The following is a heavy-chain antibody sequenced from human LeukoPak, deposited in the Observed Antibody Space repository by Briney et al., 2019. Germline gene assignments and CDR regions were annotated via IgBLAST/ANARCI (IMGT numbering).Heavy chain of an antibody. CDR1: GGSIINYY. V-gene: IGHV3-23*01. D-gene: IGHD2-15*01. CDR2: INGGGGST. CDR3: AKHLSSGGSTFDY. Sequence: ETLSLTCTVSGGSIINYYWSWVRQAPGKGLEWVSVINGGGGSTYYAASVKGRFTISRDKSKNTLYMRMKSLRADDTAIYYCAKHLSSGGSTFDYWGQGTLVTVSS. J-gene: IGHJ4*02.